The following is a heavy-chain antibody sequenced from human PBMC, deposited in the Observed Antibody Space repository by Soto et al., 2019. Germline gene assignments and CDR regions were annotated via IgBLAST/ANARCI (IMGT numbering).Heavy chain of an antibody. D-gene: IGHD4-17*01. Sequence: ASVKVSCKASGYTFTSYYMHWVRQAPGQGLEWMGIINPSGGSTSYAQKFQGRVTMTRDTSTSTVYMELSSLRSEDTAVYYCARDLSLYGEYRRLDYYYYYGMDVWGQGTTVTVSS. CDR3: ARDLSLYGEYRRLDYYYYYGMDV. CDR1: GYTFTSYY. V-gene: IGHV1-46*01. CDR2: INPSGGST. J-gene: IGHJ6*02.